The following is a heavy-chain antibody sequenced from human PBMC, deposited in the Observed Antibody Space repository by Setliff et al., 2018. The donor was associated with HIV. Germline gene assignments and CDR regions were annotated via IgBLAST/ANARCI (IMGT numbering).Heavy chain of an antibody. V-gene: IGHV3-23*01. D-gene: IGHD3-16*01. CDR1: GLIFSNYA. CDR3: AKPCYDYVWRPDRDAFDL. J-gene: IGHJ3*01. Sequence: GSLRLSCAASGLIFSNYALTWVRQAPGKGLEWVSTVSPSGDATYYADSVKGRFTISRDNSKNTLYLQVNSLRAEDTAIYYCAKPCYDYVWRPDRDAFDLWGQGTMVTVSS. CDR2: VSPSGDAT.